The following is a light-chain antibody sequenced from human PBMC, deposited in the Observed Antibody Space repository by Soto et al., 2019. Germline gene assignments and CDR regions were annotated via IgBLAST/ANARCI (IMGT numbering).Light chain of an antibody. Sequence: QSALTQPRSVSGSPGQSVTISCTGTSSDVDGYNYVSWYQQYPGKAPKLMIYDVSKRPSGVPDRFSGSKSANTASLTISGLQADDEADYYCCSYAGSRALFGGGTKVTVL. CDR1: SSDVDGYNY. V-gene: IGLV2-11*01. J-gene: IGLJ2*01. CDR3: CSYAGSRAL. CDR2: DVS.